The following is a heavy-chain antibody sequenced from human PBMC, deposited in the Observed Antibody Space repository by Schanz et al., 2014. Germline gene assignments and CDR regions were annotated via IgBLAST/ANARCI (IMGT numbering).Heavy chain of an antibody. D-gene: IGHD3-3*01. Sequence: EVQLVESGGGLVQPGGSLRLSCAASGFTFSTYWMSWVRQAPGKGLEWVANIKQDESERSYVDSVKDRFTISRDNAKNSLYLQMNSLRAEDTAVYYCARDKGGYYPFDYWGQGTLVTVSS. V-gene: IGHV3-7*01. J-gene: IGHJ4*02. CDR1: GFTFSTYW. CDR3: ARDKGGYYPFDY. CDR2: IKQDESER.